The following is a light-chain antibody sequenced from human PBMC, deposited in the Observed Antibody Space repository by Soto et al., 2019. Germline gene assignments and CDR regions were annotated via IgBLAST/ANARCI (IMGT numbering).Light chain of an antibody. CDR3: QQYATSPLT. Sequence: EIVMTQSPATLSVSPGERATLSCRASQSVSSKLAWFQQKPGQAPRLLIYFASTRATDIPARFSGSGSGTEFTLTISSLQSEDFALYYCQQYATSPLTFGGGTKVEIK. J-gene: IGKJ4*01. CDR1: QSVSSK. V-gene: IGKV3-15*01. CDR2: FAS.